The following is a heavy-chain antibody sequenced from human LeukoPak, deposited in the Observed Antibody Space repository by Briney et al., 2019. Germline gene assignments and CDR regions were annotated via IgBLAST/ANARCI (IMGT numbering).Heavy chain of an antibody. J-gene: IGHJ2*01. Sequence: PSETLSLTCTVSGGSISSSSYYWGWIRQPPGKGLEWIGSIYYSGSTYYNPSLKSRVTISVDTSKNQFSLKLGSVTAADTAVYYCARSVREDYDILTGSLFDLWGRGTLVTVSS. CDR1: GGSISSSSYY. D-gene: IGHD3-9*01. CDR2: IYYSGST. V-gene: IGHV4-39*01. CDR3: ARSVREDYDILTGSLFDL.